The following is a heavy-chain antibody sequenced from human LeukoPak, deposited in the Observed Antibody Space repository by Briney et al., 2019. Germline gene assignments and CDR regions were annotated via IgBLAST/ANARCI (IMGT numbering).Heavy chain of an antibody. Sequence: PGGSLRLSCAASGFTFSNYAMNWVRQAPGKGLEWVSAVSTSGGSTYYADSVKGRFTISRDNSKNTLYLQMNSLRADDTAVYYCASKGSSGSSYYLDYWGQGTLVTVSS. CDR1: GFTFSNYA. CDR2: VSTSGGST. V-gene: IGHV3-23*01. CDR3: ASKGSSGSSYYLDY. D-gene: IGHD3-10*01. J-gene: IGHJ4*02.